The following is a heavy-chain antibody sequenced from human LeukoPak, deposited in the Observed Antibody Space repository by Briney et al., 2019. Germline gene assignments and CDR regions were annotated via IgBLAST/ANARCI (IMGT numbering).Heavy chain of an antibody. CDR2: ISSSSSYI. D-gene: IGHD3-22*01. V-gene: IGHV3-21*01. Sequence: PGGFLRLSCAASGFTFSSYSMNWVRQAPGKGLEWVSSISSSSSYIYYADSVKGRFTISRDNAKDSLYLQMNSLRAEDTAVYYCARDRSYDSSGYYSYWGQGTLVTVSS. CDR3: ARDRSYDSSGYYSY. CDR1: GFTFSSYS. J-gene: IGHJ4*02.